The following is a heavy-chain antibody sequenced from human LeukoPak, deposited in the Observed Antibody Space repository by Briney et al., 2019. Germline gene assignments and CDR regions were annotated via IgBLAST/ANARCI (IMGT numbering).Heavy chain of an antibody. CDR3: ARDGDYYDSSGYYPSSAPFDY. CDR2: ISYDGSNK. J-gene: IGHJ4*02. V-gene: IGHV3-30-3*01. Sequence: GGSLRLSCAASGFTFSSYAMHWVRQAPGKGLEWVAVISYDGSNKYYADSVKGRFTISRDNSKNTLYLQMNSLRAEDTAVYYCARDGDYYDSSGYYPSSAPFDYWGQGTLVTVSS. D-gene: IGHD3-22*01. CDR1: GFTFSSYA.